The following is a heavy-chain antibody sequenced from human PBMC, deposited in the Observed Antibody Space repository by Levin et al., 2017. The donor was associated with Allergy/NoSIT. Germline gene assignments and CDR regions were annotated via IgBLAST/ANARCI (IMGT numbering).Heavy chain of an antibody. CDR2: ISYDGGKK. D-gene: IGHD3-22*01. CDR1: GFTFSTNA. V-gene: IGHV3-30*04. J-gene: IGHJ4*02. Sequence: GESLKISCAASGFTFSTNAMHWVRQAPGKGLEWVAVISYDGGKKFYADSVKGRFTISRDTSKNTLYLQMNSLRAEDTALYYCARDASLFRSYDDSGGELDYWGRGTLVTVSS. CDR3: ARDASLFRSYDDSGGELDY.